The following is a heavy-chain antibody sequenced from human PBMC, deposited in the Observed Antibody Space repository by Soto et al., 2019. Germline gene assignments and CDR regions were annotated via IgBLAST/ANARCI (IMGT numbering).Heavy chain of an antibody. V-gene: IGHV4-59*01. D-gene: IGHD6-19*01. J-gene: IGHJ3*02. CDR2: IYYSGST. CDR3: ARNGYSSGWYDAFDI. Sequence: QVQLQESGPGLVKPSETLSLTCTVSGGSISSYYWSWIRQPPGKGLEWIGYIYYSGSTNYNPSLKSRVTISVDTSKNQFSLKLSSVTAADTAVYYCARNGYSSGWYDAFDIWGQGTMVTVSS. CDR1: GGSISSYY.